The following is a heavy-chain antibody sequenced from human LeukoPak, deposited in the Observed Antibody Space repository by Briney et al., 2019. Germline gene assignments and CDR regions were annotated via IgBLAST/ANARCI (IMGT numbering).Heavy chain of an antibody. J-gene: IGHJ5*02. V-gene: IGHV4-34*01. CDR2: INHSGST. CDR1: GGSFSGYY. D-gene: IGHD2-2*01. CDR3: ARGDCSSTSCYCIWFDP. Sequence: SETLSLTCAVYGGSFSGYYWSWIRQPPGKGVEWIGEINHSGSTNYNPSLKSRVTISVDTSKNQFSLKLSSVTAADTAVYYCARGDCSSTSCYCIWFDPWGQGTLVTVSS.